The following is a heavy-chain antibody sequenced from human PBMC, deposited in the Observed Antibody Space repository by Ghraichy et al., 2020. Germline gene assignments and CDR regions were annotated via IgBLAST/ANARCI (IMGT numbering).Heavy chain of an antibody. Sequence: GESLRLSCAASGFTFSSYAMHWVRQAPGKGLEWVAVISYDGSNKYYADSVKGRFTISRDNSKNTLYLQMNSLRAEDTAVYYCARAGLYDSSGYDAFDIWGQGTMVTVSS. CDR1: GFTFSSYA. V-gene: IGHV3-30-3*01. CDR3: ARAGLYDSSGYDAFDI. D-gene: IGHD3-22*01. CDR2: ISYDGSNK. J-gene: IGHJ3*02.